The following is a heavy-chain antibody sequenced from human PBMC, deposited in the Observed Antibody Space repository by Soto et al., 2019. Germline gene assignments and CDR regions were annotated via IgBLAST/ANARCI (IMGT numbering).Heavy chain of an antibody. CDR3: ARVRCSGGSCYFSDYFDY. CDR2: IKQDGSEK. Sequence: EVQLVESGGGLVQPGGSLRLSCAASGFTFSSYWMSWVRQAPGKGLEWVANIKQDGSEKYYVDSVKGRFTISRDNAKNSLYLQMNSLRAADTAVYYCARVRCSGGSCYFSDYFDYWGQGTLVTVSS. CDR1: GFTFSSYW. D-gene: IGHD2-15*01. J-gene: IGHJ4*02. V-gene: IGHV3-7*01.